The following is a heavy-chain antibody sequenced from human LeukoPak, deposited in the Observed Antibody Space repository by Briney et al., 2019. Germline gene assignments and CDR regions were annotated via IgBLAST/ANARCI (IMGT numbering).Heavy chain of an antibody. CDR2: IYYSGGT. J-gene: IGHJ3*02. V-gene: IGHV4-59*08. CDR1: GGSISSYY. CDR3: ARAASNYYDSSGYYIFRQDAFDI. Sequence: SETLSLTCTVSGGSISSYYWSWIRQPPGKGLEWIGYIYYSGGTKYNPSLKSRVTISVDTSKNQFSLKLSSVTAADTAVYYCARAASNYYDSSGYYIFRQDAFDIWGQGTMVTVSS. D-gene: IGHD3-22*01.